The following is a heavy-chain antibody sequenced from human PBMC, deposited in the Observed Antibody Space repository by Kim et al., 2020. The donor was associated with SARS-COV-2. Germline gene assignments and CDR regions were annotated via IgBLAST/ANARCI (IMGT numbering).Heavy chain of an antibody. D-gene: IGHD3-22*01. J-gene: IGHJ4*02. V-gene: IGHV3-64D*06. Sequence: GRFTISRDNSKNTLYLQMSSLGAEDTAVYYCVKDGALYYYDSSGYPDFDYWGQGTLVTVSS. CDR3: VKDGALYYYDSSGYPDFDY.